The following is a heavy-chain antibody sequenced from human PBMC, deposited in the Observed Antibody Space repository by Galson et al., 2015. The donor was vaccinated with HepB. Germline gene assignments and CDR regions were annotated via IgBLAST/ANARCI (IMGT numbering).Heavy chain of an antibody. D-gene: IGHD3-16*01. CDR1: GFTFSSHG. J-gene: IGHJ4*02. Sequence: SLRLSCAASGFTFSSHGMHWVRQAPGKGLEWVAVIWYDGSNKYYADSVKGRFTISRDNSKNVLSLQMNSLRAEDTAVYYCVRWGPDKSPDYWGQGTLVTVSS. V-gene: IGHV3-33*01. CDR3: VRWGPDKSPDY. CDR2: IWYDGSNK.